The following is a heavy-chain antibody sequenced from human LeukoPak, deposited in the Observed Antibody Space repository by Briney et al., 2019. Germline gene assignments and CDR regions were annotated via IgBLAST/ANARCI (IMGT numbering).Heavy chain of an antibody. CDR3: ARHGSGWSFDY. Sequence: SETLSLTCKDSGGSISTYHWSWFRQPPGKGLEWIGYIYNSGSATYNPSLKSRVTISVDTSKNQFSLKLTSVSTTDTAVDYCARHGSGWSFDYWGQGVLVTVSS. J-gene: IGHJ4*02. V-gene: IGHV4-59*01. D-gene: IGHD6-19*01. CDR1: GGSISTYH. CDR2: IYNSGSA.